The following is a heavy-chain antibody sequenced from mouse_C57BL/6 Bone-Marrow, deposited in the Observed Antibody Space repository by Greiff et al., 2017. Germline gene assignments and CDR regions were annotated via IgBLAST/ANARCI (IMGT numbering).Heavy chain of an antibody. Sequence: DVKLQESGPGLVKPSPSLSLSCSVTGYSITSGYYWNWIRQFPGNQLECMGYISYDGSNNYNPSFKNRISITRDTSKNQFFLKLNSVTTEDTATYYCAREGYFWYFDVGGTGTTVTVSS. V-gene: IGHV3-6*01. J-gene: IGHJ1*03. CDR2: ISYDGSN. CDR1: GYSITSGYY. CDR3: AREGYFWYFDV. D-gene: IGHD3-1*01.